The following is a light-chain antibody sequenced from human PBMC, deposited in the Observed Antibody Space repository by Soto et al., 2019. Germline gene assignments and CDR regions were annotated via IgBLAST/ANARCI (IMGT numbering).Light chain of an antibody. CDR3: QQYGSS. V-gene: IGKV3-20*01. CDR2: GAS. J-gene: IGKJ1*01. Sequence: EIVMTQSPATLSVSPGERATLSCRASQSVSNNLAWYQQKPGQAPRLLIYGASSRATGIPDRFSGSGSGTDFTLTISRLEPEDFAVYYCQQYGSSFGQGTKVEIK. CDR1: QSVSNN.